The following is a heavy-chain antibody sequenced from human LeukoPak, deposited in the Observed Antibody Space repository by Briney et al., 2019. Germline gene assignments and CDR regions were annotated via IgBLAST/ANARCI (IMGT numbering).Heavy chain of an antibody. CDR3: ARGNAHAFDI. Sequence: PGGSLRLSCAASGFTLSSYWMHWVRQAPGKGLVWVSRINSDGSSTTYADSVKGRFTISGDNAKNTLYLQMNSLRAEDTAVYYCARGNAHAFDIWGQGTMVTVSS. CDR2: INSDGSST. V-gene: IGHV3-74*01. D-gene: IGHD1-1*01. J-gene: IGHJ3*02. CDR1: GFTLSSYW.